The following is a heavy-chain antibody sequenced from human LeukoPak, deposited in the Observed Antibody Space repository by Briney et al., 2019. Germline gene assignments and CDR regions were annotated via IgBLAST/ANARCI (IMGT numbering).Heavy chain of an antibody. J-gene: IGHJ3*02. CDR1: GGSNSGHY. D-gene: IGHD6-19*01. V-gene: IGHV4-59*11. Sequence: ASETVSLTCTVSGGSNSGHYWRWLRQPPGGEREGIVYIYYSWTTNYNPSLKSRVTISVDTSKNQFSLKLSSVTAADTAVYYCARDSSFIDALDIWGQGTMVTVSS. CDR3: ARDSSFIDALDI. CDR2: IYYSWTT.